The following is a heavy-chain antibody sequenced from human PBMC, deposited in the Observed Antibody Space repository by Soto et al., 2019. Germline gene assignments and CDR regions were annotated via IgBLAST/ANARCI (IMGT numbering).Heavy chain of an antibody. CDR1: GFTFSNAW. Sequence: GGSLRLSCAASGFTFSNAWMSWVRQAPGKGLEWGGRIKSKTDGGTTDYAAPVKGRFTISRDDSKNTLYLQMNSLKTEDTAVYYCTTDGSDAFDIWGQGTMVTVSS. V-gene: IGHV3-15*01. J-gene: IGHJ3*02. CDR2: IKSKTDGGTT. CDR3: TTDGSDAFDI. D-gene: IGHD3-10*01.